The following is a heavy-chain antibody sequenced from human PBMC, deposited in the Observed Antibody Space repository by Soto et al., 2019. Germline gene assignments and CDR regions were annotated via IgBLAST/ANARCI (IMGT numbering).Heavy chain of an antibody. J-gene: IGHJ4*01. CDR3: ARGVLQ. CDR1: GGSISSGGYY. V-gene: IGHV4-31*03. CDR2: ISYGAST. Sequence: QVQLQESGPGLVQPSQTLSLTCTVSGGSISSGGYYWSWIRQHPGTGLEWIGYISYGASTYYNTSLKSRVTITVDTSRNQFSLIVTSVAAADTAGYYCARGVLQWGQGTLVTVSS.